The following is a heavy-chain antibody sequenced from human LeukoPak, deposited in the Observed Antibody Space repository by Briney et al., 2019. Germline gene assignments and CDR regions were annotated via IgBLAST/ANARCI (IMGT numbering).Heavy chain of an antibody. CDR1: GDSVSSNNAA. CDR2: TYYKSKWYD. Sequence: SPTLSLTFVISGDSVSSNNAAWNWIRQSPSRGLEWLGSTYYKSKWYDDYAVSVKSRITIKPDTSRNQFSLQLKSVTPEDTAVYYCAREGVSMIRGIIFNYYGMDVWGQGTAVSVSS. D-gene: IGHD3-10*01. J-gene: IGHJ6*02. CDR3: AREGVSMIRGIIFNYYGMDV. V-gene: IGHV6-1*01.